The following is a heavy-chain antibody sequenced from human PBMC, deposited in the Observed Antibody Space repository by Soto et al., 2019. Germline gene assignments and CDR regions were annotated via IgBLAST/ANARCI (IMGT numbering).Heavy chain of an antibody. CDR1: GDSFSSYY. J-gene: IGHJ4*02. CDR3: ARETYYYDSSGFLGFDY. D-gene: IGHD3-22*01. CDR2: IFPGGSA. Sequence: SETLSLTCSVSGDSFSSYYWTWIRQPAGKGLEWIGRIFPGGSANYNPSLRSRATMSADTSKNQFSLRLTSVTAADTAIYYCARETYYYDSSGFLGFDYWGQGTLVTVSS. V-gene: IGHV4-4*07.